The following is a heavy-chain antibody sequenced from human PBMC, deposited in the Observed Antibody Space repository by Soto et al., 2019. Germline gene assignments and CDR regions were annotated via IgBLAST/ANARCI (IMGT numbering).Heavy chain of an antibody. V-gene: IGHV4-34*01. CDR1: GGSFSGYD. J-gene: IGHJ6*02. D-gene: IGHD2-21*02. CDR2: INHSGST. CDR3: ARKVTAINYGMDV. Sequence: PSETLSLTFAVYGGSFSGYDWSWIRQPPGKGLEWIGEINHSGSTNYNPSLKSRVTISVDTSKNQFSLKLSSVTAADTAVYYCARKVTAINYGMDVWGQGTTVT.